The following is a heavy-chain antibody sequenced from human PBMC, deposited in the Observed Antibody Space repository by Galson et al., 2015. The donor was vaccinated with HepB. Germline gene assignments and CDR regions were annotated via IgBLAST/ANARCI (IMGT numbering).Heavy chain of an antibody. CDR1: GYTLTELS. D-gene: IGHD3-22*01. CDR2: FDPEDGET. Sequence: SVKVSCKVSGYTLTELSMHWVRQAPGKGLEWMGGFDPEDGETIYAQKFQGRVTMTEDTSTDTAYMELSSLRSEDTAVYYCATGFEKNDYYDSSGYLALGYWGQGTLVTVSS. J-gene: IGHJ4*02. CDR3: ATGFEKNDYYDSSGYLALGY. V-gene: IGHV1-24*01.